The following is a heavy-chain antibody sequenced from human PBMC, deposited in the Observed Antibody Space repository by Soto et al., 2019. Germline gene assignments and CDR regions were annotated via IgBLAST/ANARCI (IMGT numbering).Heavy chain of an antibody. Sequence: SETLSLTCTVSGGSISSGGYYWSWIRQHPGKGLEWIGYIYYSGSTYYNPSLKSRVTISVDTSKNQFSLKLSSVTASDTAVYYCAIATHIAAAGSPRGYYGMDVWGQGTTVTVSS. CDR1: GGSISSGGYY. CDR3: AIATHIAAAGSPRGYYGMDV. CDR2: IYYSGST. V-gene: IGHV4-31*03. J-gene: IGHJ6*02. D-gene: IGHD6-13*01.